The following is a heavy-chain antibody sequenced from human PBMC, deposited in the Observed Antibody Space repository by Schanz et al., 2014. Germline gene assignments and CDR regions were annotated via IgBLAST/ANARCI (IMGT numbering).Heavy chain of an antibody. CDR3: ARDPYGKNSGDFDY. CDR2: IDPNGGAT. Sequence: QVQLVQSGAEVKKPGASVKVSCKASGYTFIDYYMHWVRQAPGQGLEWVGWIDPNGGATNHAQMLQGRVTTTRTTYISTDYMELSGLTSADTAVYFCARDPYGKNSGDFDYWGQGTLVTVSS. V-gene: IGHV1-2*02. D-gene: IGHD4-17*01. CDR1: GYTFIDYY. J-gene: IGHJ4*02.